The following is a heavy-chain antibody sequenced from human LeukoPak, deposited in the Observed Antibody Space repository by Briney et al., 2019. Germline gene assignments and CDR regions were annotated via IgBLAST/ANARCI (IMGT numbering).Heavy chain of an antibody. D-gene: IGHD2-21*01. CDR1: GYTFTSYY. CDR2: ISGYDYKT. Sequence: GASVKVSCKTSGYTFTSYYVSWVRQAPGQGLEWMGWISGYDYKTNYAQKFQGRVTMTIDTSTNTAYMELRTLRSDDTAVYYCARDFHRARVDCFDPWGQGTLVTVSS. V-gene: IGHV1-18*04. J-gene: IGHJ5*02. CDR3: ARDFHRARVDCFDP.